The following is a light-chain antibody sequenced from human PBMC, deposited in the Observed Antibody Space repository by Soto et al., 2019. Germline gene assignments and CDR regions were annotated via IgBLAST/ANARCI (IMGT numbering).Light chain of an antibody. Sequence: QSALTQPPSASGSAGQSVTISCTGTISDVGGYNYVSWYQQHPGKAPKLMIYEVSKRPSGIPSRFSGSKSGNTASLTVSGLQAEDEGDYYCSSYTGSSTVVFGGGTKLTVL. CDR2: EVS. CDR1: ISDVGGYNY. J-gene: IGLJ2*01. CDR3: SSYTGSSTVV. V-gene: IGLV2-8*01.